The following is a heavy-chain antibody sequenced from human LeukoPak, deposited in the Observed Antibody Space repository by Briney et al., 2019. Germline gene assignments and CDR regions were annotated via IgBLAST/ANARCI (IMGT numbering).Heavy chain of an antibody. Sequence: TGGSLRLSCTASGFTFSDYYMNWVRQAPGKGLEWISYIRNSGSATYYADSVEGRFTISRDNAKNSPYLQMNSLRPEDTAMYYCTRGAEVSGYPVFQHWGQGALVTVSS. V-gene: IGHV3-11*01. J-gene: IGHJ4*02. CDR1: GFTFSDYY. CDR3: TRGAEVSGYPVFQH. CDR2: IRNSGSAT. D-gene: IGHD3-22*01.